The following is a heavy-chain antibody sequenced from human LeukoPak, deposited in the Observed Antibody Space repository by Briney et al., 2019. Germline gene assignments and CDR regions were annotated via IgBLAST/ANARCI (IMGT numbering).Heavy chain of an antibody. CDR2: ISYDGSNK. CDR3: ARVGSSGS. D-gene: IGHD3-22*01. V-gene: IGHV3-30*03. Sequence: GGSLRLSCAASGFTFSSYGMHWVRQAPGKGLKWVAVISYDGSNKYYADSVKGRFTISRDNSKNTLYLQMNSLRAEDTAVYYCARVGSSGSWGQGTLVTVSS. J-gene: IGHJ5*02. CDR1: GFTFSSYG.